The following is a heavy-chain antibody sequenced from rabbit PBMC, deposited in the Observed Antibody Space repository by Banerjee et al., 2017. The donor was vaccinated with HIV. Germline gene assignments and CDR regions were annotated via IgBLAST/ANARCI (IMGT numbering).Heavy chain of an antibody. CDR1: GFSFSNKYV. Sequence: QSVEESGGDLVKPGGSLTLTCTASGFSFSNKYVMCWVRQAPGKGLEWIGCINTSSGNTVYASWAKGRFTISKTSSTTVTLQMTSLTAADTATYFCGRDRDGDAGYGSLALWGQGTLVTVS. D-gene: IGHD6-1*01. V-gene: IGHV1S40*01. J-gene: IGHJ3*01. CDR2: INTSSGNT. CDR3: GRDRDGDAGYGSLAL.